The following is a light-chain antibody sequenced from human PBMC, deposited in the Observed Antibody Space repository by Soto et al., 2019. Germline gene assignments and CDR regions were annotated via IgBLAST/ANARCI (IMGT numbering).Light chain of an antibody. CDR1: SSDVGRYTY. Sequence: QSALTQPASVSGSPGQSITISCAGTSSDVGRYTYVSWYQQHPGKAPKLIIYDVYNRPSGVSTRFSGSKSGNTASLTISGLQAEDEADYYCTSYTSTSTPYVFGGGTKGTVL. J-gene: IGLJ1*01. CDR3: TSYTSTSTPYV. V-gene: IGLV2-14*01. CDR2: DVY.